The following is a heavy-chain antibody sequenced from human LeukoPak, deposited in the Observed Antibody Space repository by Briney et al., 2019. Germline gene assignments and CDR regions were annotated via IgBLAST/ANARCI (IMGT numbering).Heavy chain of an antibody. CDR1: GFTFSSYW. CDR2: IKQDGSEK. J-gene: IGHJ4*02. CDR3: ARGRGSSWTNYFDY. Sequence: GGSLRLSCAASGFTFSSYWMSWVRQAPGKGLEWVANIKQDGSEKYYVDSVKGRFTISRDNAKNSLYLQMSTLRAEDTAVYYCARGRGSSWTNYFDYWGQGTLVTVS. V-gene: IGHV3-7*04. D-gene: IGHD6-13*01.